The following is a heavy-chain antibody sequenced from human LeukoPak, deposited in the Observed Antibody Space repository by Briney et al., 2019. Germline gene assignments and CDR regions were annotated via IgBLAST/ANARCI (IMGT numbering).Heavy chain of an antibody. CDR1: GYTFTGYY. Sequence: GASVKVSCKASGYTFTGYYMHWVRQAPGQGLEWMGGIIPIFGTANYAQKFQGRVTITADESSSTAYMELSSLRSEDTAVYYCARSLIYCSSTSCTDAFDIWGQGTMVTVSS. J-gene: IGHJ3*02. D-gene: IGHD2-2*01. V-gene: IGHV1-69*13. CDR3: ARSLIYCSSTSCTDAFDI. CDR2: IIPIFGTA.